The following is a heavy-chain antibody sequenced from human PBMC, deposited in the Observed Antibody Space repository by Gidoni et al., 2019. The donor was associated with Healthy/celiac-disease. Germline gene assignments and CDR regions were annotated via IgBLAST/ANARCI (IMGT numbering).Heavy chain of an antibody. CDR1: GCSISSYY. J-gene: IGHJ6*03. D-gene: IGHD3-10*01. CDR2: IYTSGST. V-gene: IGHV4-4*07. CDR3: ARGSGETGGHMDV. Sequence: QVQLQESGPGLVKPSEPLSLTCPVSGCSISSYYWSWIRQPAGKGLEWIGRIYTSGSTNYNPSLKSRVTMLVDTSKNQFSLKLSSVTAADTAVYYCARGSGETGGHMDVWGKGTTVTVSS.